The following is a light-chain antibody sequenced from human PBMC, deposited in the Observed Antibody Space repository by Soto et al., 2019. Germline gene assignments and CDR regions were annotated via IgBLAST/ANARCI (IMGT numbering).Light chain of an antibody. CDR2: DVS. Sequence: QSALAQPRSVSGSPGQSVAISCTGTSSDVGDYNYVSWYQQHPGKAPKHMIYDVSARPSGVPNRFSGSKSGNTASLTISGLQTEDEADYYCCSYAGSYTLVFGGGTKLTVL. CDR3: CSYAGSYTLV. J-gene: IGLJ3*02. V-gene: IGLV2-11*01. CDR1: SSDVGDYNY.